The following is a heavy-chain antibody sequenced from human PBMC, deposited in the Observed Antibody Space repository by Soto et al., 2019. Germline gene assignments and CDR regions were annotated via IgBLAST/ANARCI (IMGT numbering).Heavy chain of an antibody. CDR3: ALRPPKYSTAWLAFDF. V-gene: IGHV2-5*01. CDR1: GFSLTTHEVG. J-gene: IGHJ3*01. D-gene: IGHD5-18*01. Sequence: QITLKESGPTLVKPTQTLTLTCTVSGFSLTTHEVGVGWIRQPPGKALEWLAFISWNDERRYSPSLKRRLTITKDNSKNQVVLTMANVDPADTGKYFCALRPPKYSTAWLAFDFWGQGTTFAVSS. CDR2: ISWNDER.